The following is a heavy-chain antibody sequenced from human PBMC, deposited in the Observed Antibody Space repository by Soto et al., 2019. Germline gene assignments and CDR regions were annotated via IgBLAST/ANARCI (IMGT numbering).Heavy chain of an antibody. Sequence: GGSLRLSCAASGFTFSNAWMSWVRQAPGKGLEWVGRIKSKTDGGTTDYAAPVKGRFTISRDDSKNTLYLQMNSLKTEDTAVYYCTTCESIWGSGGMDVWGQGTTVTVSS. CDR2: IKSKTDGGTT. V-gene: IGHV3-15*01. J-gene: IGHJ6*02. CDR1: GFTFSNAW. D-gene: IGHD7-27*01. CDR3: TTCESIWGSGGMDV.